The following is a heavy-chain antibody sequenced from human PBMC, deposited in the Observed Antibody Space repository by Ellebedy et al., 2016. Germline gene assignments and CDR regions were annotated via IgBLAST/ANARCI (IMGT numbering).Heavy chain of an antibody. CDR1: GLTVSDSY. CDR3: AKDRVFYGSGSILDY. D-gene: IGHD3-10*01. Sequence: GESLKISXAVSGLTVSDSYLSWVRQAPGKGLEWVSAISGSGGSTYYADSVKGRFTISRDNSKNTLYLQMNSLRAEDTAVYYCAKDRVFYGSGSILDYWGQGTLVTVSS. CDR2: ISGSGGST. V-gene: IGHV3-23*01. J-gene: IGHJ4*02.